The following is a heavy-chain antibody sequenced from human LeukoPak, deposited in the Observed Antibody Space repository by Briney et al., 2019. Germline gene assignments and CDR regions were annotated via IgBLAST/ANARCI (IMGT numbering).Heavy chain of an antibody. Sequence: PGGPLRLSCAACGFTFSHYTIVWVREAPGKGPERVASITSSSSHIYYADSVKGRFTISRDNAKNEVYLQMNSLRGEDTAIYYCARVMMGATVTTFHYYCMDVWGVGTAVTVSS. V-gene: IGHV3-21*01. D-gene: IGHD4-11*01. CDR3: ARVMMGATVTTFHYYCMDV. CDR1: GFTFSHYT. CDR2: ITSSSSHI. J-gene: IGHJ6*03.